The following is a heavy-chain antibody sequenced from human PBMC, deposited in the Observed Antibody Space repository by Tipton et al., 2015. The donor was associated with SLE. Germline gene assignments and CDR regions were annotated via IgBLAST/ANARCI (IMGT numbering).Heavy chain of an antibody. Sequence: TLSLTCTVSGASINNDYYYWNWIRPPAGKGPEWIGRIHRGTPTYSPSLYSRVIISVDTSMNQFSLKLKSVTAADTAVYYCATMGTFGYWGQGTLVTVSS. CDR1: GASINNDYYY. CDR2: IHRGTP. CDR3: ATMGTFGY. V-gene: IGHV4-61*02. D-gene: IGHD3-3*01. J-gene: IGHJ4*02.